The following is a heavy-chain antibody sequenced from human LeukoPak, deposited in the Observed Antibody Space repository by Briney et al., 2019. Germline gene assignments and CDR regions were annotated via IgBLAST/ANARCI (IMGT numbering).Heavy chain of an antibody. CDR2: IMPMFGKA. D-gene: IGHD2-2*01. Sequence: GASVKVSCKASGGTFSSYDISWVRQAPGQGLEWMGGIMPMFGKANYAQKFQGRVTTTADKATSTAYTELSSLRSEDTAVYYCAGGRTDIVVVPATLRNYYFDYWGQGTLVTVSS. CDR3: AGGRTDIVVVPATLRNYYFDY. CDR1: GGTFSSYD. V-gene: IGHV1-69*06. J-gene: IGHJ4*02.